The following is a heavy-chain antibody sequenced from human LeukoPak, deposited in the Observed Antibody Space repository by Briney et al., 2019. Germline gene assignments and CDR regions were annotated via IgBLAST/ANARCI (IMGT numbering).Heavy chain of an antibody. V-gene: IGHV4-39*07. J-gene: IGHJ4*02. D-gene: IGHD4-23*01. CDR3: ARGTVVTPFDY. CDR2: IYYSGST. CDR1: GFTFSSYW. Sequence: GSLRLSCAASGFTFSSYWMSWIRQPPGKGLEWIGSIYYSGSTYYNPSLKSRVTISVDTSKNQFSLKLSSVTAADTAVYYCARGTVVTPFDYWGQGTLVTVSS.